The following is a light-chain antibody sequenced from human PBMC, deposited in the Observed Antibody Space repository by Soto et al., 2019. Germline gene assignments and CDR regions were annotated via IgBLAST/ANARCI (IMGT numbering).Light chain of an antibody. Sequence: DIQMTQSPSSLSASVGDRFTITCRASQTVSRFLNWYQQKPGKAPKLLISAASSLQSGVPSRFSGSGSGTDFTLTINSLQPEDFATYFCQQSYDPVTFGGGTKVDI. CDR2: AAS. CDR3: QQSYDPVT. CDR1: QTVSRF. J-gene: IGKJ4*01. V-gene: IGKV1-39*01.